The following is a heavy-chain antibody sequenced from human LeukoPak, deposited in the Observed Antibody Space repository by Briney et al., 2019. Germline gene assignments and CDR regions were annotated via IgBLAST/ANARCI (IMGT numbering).Heavy chain of an antibody. Sequence: GGSLRLSCSASGLTFSSYTMYWVRQAPGKGLKYVSGISTDGERTYYTGAVEGRVFISRDNAKTTLYLQMSGLRPEDTAVYYCVKSGNSYFGHWGQGTLVTVSS. CDR2: ISTDGERT. CDR1: GLTFSSYT. V-gene: IGHV3-64D*09. J-gene: IGHJ4*02. CDR3: VKSGNSYFGH. D-gene: IGHD4-23*01.